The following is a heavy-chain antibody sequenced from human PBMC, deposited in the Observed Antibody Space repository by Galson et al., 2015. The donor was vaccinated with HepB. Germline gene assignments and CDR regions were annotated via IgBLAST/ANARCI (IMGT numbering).Heavy chain of an antibody. CDR2: IYWDDDK. D-gene: IGHD1-26*01. V-gene: IGHV2-5*02. CDR3: AQRLSNSGSLKDAFDI. CDR1: GFSLSTSGVG. J-gene: IGHJ3*02. Sequence: PSLVKPTQTVTLTCTFSGFSLSTSGVGVGWIRQPPGKALEWLAVIYWDDDKRYRPSLKSRLTITKDTSKNQVVLTMTNLDPVDTATYYCAQRLSNSGSLKDAFDIWGQGTMVTVSS.